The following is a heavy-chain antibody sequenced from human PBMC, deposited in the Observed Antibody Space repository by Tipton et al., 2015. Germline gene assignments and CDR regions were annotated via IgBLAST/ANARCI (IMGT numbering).Heavy chain of an antibody. CDR2: INPNSGGT. V-gene: IGHV1-2*06. Sequence: QLVQSGAEVTEPGASVKVSCKASGYTFSDHYIHWVRQAPGQGLEWMGQINPNSGGTYYVQKFQDRVTMTRDTSISTAHMELSGLTSDDTAVFYCARGFNYGSYRIDDWGQGTLVTVSP. CDR1: GYTFSDHY. D-gene: IGHD3-10*01. J-gene: IGHJ4*02. CDR3: ARGFNYGSYRIDD.